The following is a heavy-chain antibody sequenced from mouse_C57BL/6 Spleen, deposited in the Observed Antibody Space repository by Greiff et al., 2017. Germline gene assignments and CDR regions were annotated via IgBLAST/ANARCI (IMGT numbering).Heavy chain of an antibody. CDR2: IYPGSGST. CDR1: GYTFTSYW. D-gene: IGHD2-1*01. CDR3: ARGNLYYGNYLAWFAY. V-gene: IGHV1-55*01. Sequence: QVQLQQPGAELVKPGASVKMSCKASGYTFTSYWITWVKQRPGQGLEWIGDIYPGSGSTNYNEKFKSKATLTVDTSSSTAYMQLSSLTSEDSAVYYCARGNLYYGNYLAWFAYWGQGTLVTVSA. J-gene: IGHJ3*01.